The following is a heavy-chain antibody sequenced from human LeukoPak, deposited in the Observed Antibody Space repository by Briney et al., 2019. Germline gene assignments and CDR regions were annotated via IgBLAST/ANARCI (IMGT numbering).Heavy chain of an antibody. CDR3: ARDFSGDNDAFDI. J-gene: IGHJ3*02. Sequence: ASETLSLTCTVSGGSISSSSYYWGWIRQPPGKGLEWIGSIYYSGSTHYNPSLKSRVTISVDTSKNQFSLKLSSVTAADTAVYYCARDFSGDNDAFDIWGQGTMVTVSS. CDR1: GGSISSSSYY. D-gene: IGHD3-10*01. CDR2: IYYSGST. V-gene: IGHV4-39*07.